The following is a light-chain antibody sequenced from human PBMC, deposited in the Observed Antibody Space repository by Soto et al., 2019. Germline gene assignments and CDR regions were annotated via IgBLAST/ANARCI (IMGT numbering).Light chain of an antibody. CDR3: QKYDSAPLR. CDR2: DAS. J-gene: IGKJ4*01. CDR1: QGIRNY. Sequence: DIQLTLSPSSLSASIGDRITITCRASQGIRNYLAWYQQKPGKVPKLLTYDASTLQSGAPSRFSGGGSGTDFTLTINSLQPEDVATYYCQKYDSAPLRFGGGTKVDIK. V-gene: IGKV1-27*01.